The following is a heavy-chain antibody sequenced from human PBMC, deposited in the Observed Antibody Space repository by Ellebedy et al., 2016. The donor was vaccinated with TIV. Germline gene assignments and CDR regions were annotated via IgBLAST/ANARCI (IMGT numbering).Heavy chain of an antibody. CDR1: GGSSSAND. Sequence: SETLSLXXAVYGGSSSANDCTWIRKSQGKGLEWIGEINRSGTTNYNPSLKSRVTASVDTSKNQFSLKMCSVTAAGTAVYYCAGGRRHSETSAYYPDYWGQGTLATVSS. V-gene: IGHV4-34*01. CDR2: INRSGTT. D-gene: IGHD3-22*01. CDR3: AGGRRHSETSAYYPDY. J-gene: IGHJ4*02.